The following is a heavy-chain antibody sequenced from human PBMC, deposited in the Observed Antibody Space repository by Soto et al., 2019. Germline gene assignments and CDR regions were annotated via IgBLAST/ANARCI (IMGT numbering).Heavy chain of an antibody. CDR1: GGTFSSYA. CDR2: IIPIFGTA. CDR3: ARVGRSIAARPFAFDI. V-gene: IGHV1-69*13. D-gene: IGHD6-6*01. J-gene: IGHJ3*02. Sequence: ASVKVSFKASGGTFSSYAISWVRQAPGQGLEWMGGIIPIFGTANYAQKFQGRVTITADESTSTAYMELSSLRSEDTAVYYCARVGRSIAARPFAFDIWGQGTMVTVSS.